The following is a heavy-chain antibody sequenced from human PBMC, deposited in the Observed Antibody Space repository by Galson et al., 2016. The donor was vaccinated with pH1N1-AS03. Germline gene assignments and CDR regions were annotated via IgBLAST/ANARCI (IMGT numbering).Heavy chain of an antibody. CDR1: GFTVTRND. Sequence: SLRLSCAASGFTVTRNDMHWVRQATGKGLEWVANIKRDGSVKTYVDSVEGRFAISRDNANNSLFLQMNSLTPEDTAVYFCARATGSFCSSSSCFAYFDYWGLGTLVTVSS. V-gene: IGHV3-7*02. CDR2: IKRDGSVK. CDR3: ARATGSFCSSSSCFAYFDY. J-gene: IGHJ4*02. D-gene: IGHD2-2*01.